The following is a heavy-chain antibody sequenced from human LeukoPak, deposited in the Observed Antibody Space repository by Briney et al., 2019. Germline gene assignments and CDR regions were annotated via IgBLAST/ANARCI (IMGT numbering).Heavy chain of an antibody. Sequence: SETLSLTCTVSGGSISRYYWSWIRQPPGKGLEWIGSIYYSGSTYYNPSLKSRVTISVDTSKNQFSLKLSSVTAADTAVYYCARADGYNYPTRNYYYYYMDVWGKGTTVTISS. CDR2: IYYSGST. V-gene: IGHV4-59*05. J-gene: IGHJ6*03. CDR3: ARADGYNYPTRNYYYYYMDV. CDR1: GGSISRYY. D-gene: IGHD5-24*01.